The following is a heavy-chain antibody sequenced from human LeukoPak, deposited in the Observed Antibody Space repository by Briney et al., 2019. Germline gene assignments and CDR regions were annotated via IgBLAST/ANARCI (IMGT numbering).Heavy chain of an antibody. CDR3: ARGAAQRVLDAFDI. D-gene: IGHD3-10*01. J-gene: IGHJ3*02. CDR1: GYTFATYG. V-gene: IGHV1-18*01. Sequence: ASVKVSCMASGYTFATYGISWVRQAPGQGLGWMGWISAYNGDTNYAQKLQGRVTMTTDTSTSTAYMELRSLRSDDTAVYYCARGAAQRVLDAFDIWGQGTMVTVSS. CDR2: ISAYNGDT.